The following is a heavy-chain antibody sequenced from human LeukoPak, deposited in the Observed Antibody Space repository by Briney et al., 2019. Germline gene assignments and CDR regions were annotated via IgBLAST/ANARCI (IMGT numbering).Heavy chain of an antibody. CDR1: GFTFSSYF. V-gene: IGHV3-7*05. CDR3: ARGLYYDRSAYFDF. Sequence: GGSLRLSCAASGFTFSSYFMNWVRQAPGKGLERVANIKHDGGETYYVDSVKGRFTISRDNAKNSLYLQMNGLRAEDTAVYYCARGLYYDRSAYFDFWGQGSLVTVSS. D-gene: IGHD3-22*01. CDR2: IKHDGGET. J-gene: IGHJ4*02.